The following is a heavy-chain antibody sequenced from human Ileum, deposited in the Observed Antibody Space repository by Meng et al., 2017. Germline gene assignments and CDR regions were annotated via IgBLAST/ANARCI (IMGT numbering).Heavy chain of an antibody. Sequence: LVGSGGGWCLPGRSIRLSCAASGFTLRNYGMHWVRQAPGKGLELVALLWADESNQNYADSVKGRFTISKDKSKNTLYLQMNSLRAEDTAVYYCARDSDTSGRHWYFDLWGRGTLVTVSS. V-gene: IGHV3-33*01. CDR3: ARDSDTSGRHWYFDL. J-gene: IGHJ2*01. CDR2: LWADESNQ. D-gene: IGHD6-19*01. CDR1: GFTLRNYG.